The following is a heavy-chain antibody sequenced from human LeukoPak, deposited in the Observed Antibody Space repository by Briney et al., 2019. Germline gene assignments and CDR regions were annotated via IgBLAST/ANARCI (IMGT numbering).Heavy chain of an antibody. CDR1: GGPFSGYY. V-gene: IGHV4-34*01. D-gene: IGHD5-24*01. J-gene: IGHJ4*02. CDR3: ARQHNYSFAY. Sequence: SETLSLTCAVYGGPFSGYYWSWIRQPPGKGLEWIGEINQSGGTNYNPSLKSRVTISVDTSKNQFSLKVRSVTAADTAVYYCARQHNYSFAYWGQGTLVTVSS. CDR2: INQSGGT.